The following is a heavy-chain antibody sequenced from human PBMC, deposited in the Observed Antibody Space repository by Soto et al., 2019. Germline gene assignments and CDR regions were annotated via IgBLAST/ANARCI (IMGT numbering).Heavy chain of an antibody. CDR1: GFTVSSNY. CDR3: AREKAHSIAARHFGYYGMDV. V-gene: IGHV3-53*01. D-gene: IGHD6-6*01. J-gene: IGHJ6*02. Sequence: GGSLRLSCAASGFTVSSNYMSWVRQAPGKGLEWVSVIYSGGSTYYADSVKGRFTISRDNSKNTLYLQMNSLRAEDTAVYYCAREKAHSIAARHFGYYGMDVWGQGTTVTVSS. CDR2: IYSGGST.